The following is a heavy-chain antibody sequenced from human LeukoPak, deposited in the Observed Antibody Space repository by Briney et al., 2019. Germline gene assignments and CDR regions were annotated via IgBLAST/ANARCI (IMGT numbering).Heavy chain of an antibody. D-gene: IGHD7-27*01. Sequence: GGSLRLSCTASGFTFSGAWMTWVRQAPGEGLEWVANIREDGTEKNYVDSVKGRFTISRDNAKNSLFLQMSNLGDDDTAIYYCARHVGISFWGQGTLVTVSS. CDR2: IREDGTEK. CDR3: ARHVGISF. J-gene: IGHJ4*02. V-gene: IGHV3-7*01. CDR1: GFTFSGAW.